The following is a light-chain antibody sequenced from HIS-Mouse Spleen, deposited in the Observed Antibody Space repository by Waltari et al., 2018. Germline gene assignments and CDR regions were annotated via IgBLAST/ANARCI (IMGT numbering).Light chain of an antibody. CDR3: QSADSSGTHVV. V-gene: IGLV3-25*03. J-gene: IGLJ2*01. CDR1: ALPKQY. CDR2: QDS. Sequence: SYELTQPPSVSVSPGQTARITCSGDALPKQYAYWYQQKPGQAPVLVIYQDSERPSGSPERFSGSRSGTTVTLTISGVQAEDEADYYCQSADSSGTHVVFGGGTKLTVL.